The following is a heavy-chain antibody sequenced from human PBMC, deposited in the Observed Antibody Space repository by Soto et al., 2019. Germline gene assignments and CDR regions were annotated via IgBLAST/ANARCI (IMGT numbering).Heavy chain of an antibody. Sequence: GSLRLSCAASGFTFSSYDMHWVRQATGKGLEWVSAIGTAGDPYYPGSVKGRFTISRENAKNSLYLQMNSLRAGDTAVYYCARGGGYSYGYYDYYGMDVWGQGTTDTVSS. CDR2: IGTAGDP. V-gene: IGHV3-13*05. CDR1: GFTFSSYD. J-gene: IGHJ6*02. CDR3: ARGGGYSYGYYDYYGMDV. D-gene: IGHD5-18*01.